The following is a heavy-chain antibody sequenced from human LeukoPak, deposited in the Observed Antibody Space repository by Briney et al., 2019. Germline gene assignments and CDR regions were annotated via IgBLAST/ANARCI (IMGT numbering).Heavy chain of an antibody. J-gene: IGHJ4*02. CDR1: GGSFSGYY. CDR2: IYYSGST. CDR3: ARAVSGRFDY. V-gene: IGHV4-34*01. Sequence: SETLSLTCAVYGGSFSGYYWGWIRQPPGKGLEWIGSIYYSGSTYYNPSLNSRVTISVDTSKNQFSLRLSSVTAADTAIYYCARAVSGRFDYWGQGTLVTVSS. D-gene: IGHD6-19*01.